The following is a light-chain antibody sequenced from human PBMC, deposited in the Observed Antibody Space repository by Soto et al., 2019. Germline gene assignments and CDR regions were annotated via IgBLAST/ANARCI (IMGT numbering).Light chain of an antibody. V-gene: IGLV1-40*01. CDR2: GVT. CDR3: QSFDSSLSNSWV. Sequence: QSVLTHPPSVSWAPGQRVTISCTGGWSNIGAGYEVHWYQHLPGTAPKLLIYGVTNRPSGVPDRFSGSRSGTSASLAITGLQAEDEADYYCQSFDSSLSNSWVFGGGTKVTVL. CDR1: WSNIGAGYE. J-gene: IGLJ3*02.